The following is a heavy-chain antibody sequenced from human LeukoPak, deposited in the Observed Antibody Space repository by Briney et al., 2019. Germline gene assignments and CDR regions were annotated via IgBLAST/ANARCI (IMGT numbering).Heavy chain of an antibody. CDR3: AGWAAAGTFDY. Sequence: PSGTQSLACAVSGGSISRSSWWSSVRQPPGKGLEWIGEIYHSGSTNYNPSLKSRVTISVDKSKNQFSLKLSSVTAADTAVYYCAGWAAAGTFDYWGQGTLVTVSS. V-gene: IGHV4-4*02. J-gene: IGHJ4*02. CDR2: IYHSGST. D-gene: IGHD6-13*01. CDR1: GGSISRSSW.